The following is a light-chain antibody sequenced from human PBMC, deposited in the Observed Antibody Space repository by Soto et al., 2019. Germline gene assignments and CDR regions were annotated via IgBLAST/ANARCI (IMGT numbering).Light chain of an antibody. Sequence: DIQMTQSPSSLSASVEDRVTITCRASQTISSYVNWYQKKPGKAPKLLIYAASSLESGVPSRFSGSGAGTDFTLTISSLQAEDFATYYCQQGHSIPSTFGQGTKLEIK. V-gene: IGKV1-39*01. CDR1: QTISSY. CDR3: QQGHSIPST. CDR2: AAS. J-gene: IGKJ2*01.